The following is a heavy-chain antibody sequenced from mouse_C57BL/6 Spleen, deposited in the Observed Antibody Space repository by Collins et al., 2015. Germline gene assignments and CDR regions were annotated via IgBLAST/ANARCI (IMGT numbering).Heavy chain of an antibody. CDR2: IDPENGNT. D-gene: IGHD2-3*01. CDR3: ARVGGYSAWFAY. CDR1: GFNIKDYY. Sequence: EVQLQQSGAELVRPGALVKLSCKASGFNIKDYYMHWVKQRPEQGLEWIGWIDPENGNTIYDPKFQGKASITADTSSNTACLQLSSLTSEDTAVYYCARVGGYSAWFAYWGQGTLVTVSA. J-gene: IGHJ3*01. V-gene: IGHV14-1*02.